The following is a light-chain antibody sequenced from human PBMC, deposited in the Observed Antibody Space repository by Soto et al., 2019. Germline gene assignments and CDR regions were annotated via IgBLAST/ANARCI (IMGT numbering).Light chain of an antibody. CDR1: QSFSSSY. CDR3: QQYGTSPRT. V-gene: IGKV3-20*01. J-gene: IGKJ1*01. Sequence: EIVLTQSPGTLSLSPGERATLSCRASQSFSSSYLAWYQQKPGQAPRLLIYATSSRATGIPDRFSGSGSQTDFTLTISRMEPEDFAFYYCQQYGTSPRTFGQGTKVDIK. CDR2: ATS.